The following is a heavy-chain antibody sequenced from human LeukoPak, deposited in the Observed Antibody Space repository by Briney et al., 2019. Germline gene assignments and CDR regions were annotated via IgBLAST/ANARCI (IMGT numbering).Heavy chain of an antibody. V-gene: IGHV1-69*05. Sequence: GSSVKVSCKASGGTFSSYAISWVRQAPGQGLEWMGGIIPIFGTANYAQKFQGRVTITTDESTSTAYMELSSLRSEDTAVYYCATDYDILTGENYYYYMDVWGKGTMVTVSS. D-gene: IGHD3-9*01. CDR3: ATDYDILTGENYYYYMDV. J-gene: IGHJ6*03. CDR2: IIPIFGTA. CDR1: GGTFSSYA.